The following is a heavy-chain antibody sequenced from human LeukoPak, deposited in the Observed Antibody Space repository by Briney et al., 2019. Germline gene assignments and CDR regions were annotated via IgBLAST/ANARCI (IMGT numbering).Heavy chain of an antibody. V-gene: IGHV1-18*01. J-gene: IGHJ5*02. CDR2: ISAYNGNT. CDR1: GYTFTSYG. CDR3: ARDHSTMVHGWFDP. D-gene: IGHD3-10*01. Sequence: ASVKVSCKAPGYTFTSYGISWVRQAPGQGLEWMGWISAYNGNTNYAQKLQGRVTMTTDTSTSTAYMELRSLRSDDTAVYYCARDHSTMVHGWFDPWGQGTLVTVSS.